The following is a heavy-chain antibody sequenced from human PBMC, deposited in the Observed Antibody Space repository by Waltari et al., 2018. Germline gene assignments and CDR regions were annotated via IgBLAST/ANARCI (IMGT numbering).Heavy chain of an antibody. CDR3: TRVAKGRTSSQFDY. J-gene: IGHJ4*02. D-gene: IGHD2-2*01. CDR1: GFNLSGSA. Sequence: EVQLVESGGGVVRPGESMKLSWVVSGFNLSGSAINWVRKRSGKGLEWVGRVGTKTNSHATFYGPSVEGRFSISRDDSQNTAYLQMDSLDLDDTAVYFCTRVAKGRTSSQFDYWGQGTLVTVSS. CDR2: VGTKTNSHAT. V-gene: IGHV3-73*01.